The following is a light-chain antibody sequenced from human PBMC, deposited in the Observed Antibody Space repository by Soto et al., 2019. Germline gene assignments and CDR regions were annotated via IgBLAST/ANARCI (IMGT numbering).Light chain of an antibody. V-gene: IGKV1-39*01. CDR1: QNINIY. J-gene: IGKJ2*01. Sequence: DIQMTQSPSSLSASVGYRVTIAFRASQNINIYLNWYQQRPGKAPKLLVTTAPTFQSGVPSRFSGSGSGADFTLTISGLQPEDSATYYCQQSYSYPHSFGQGTKVDIK. CDR3: QQSYSYPHS. CDR2: TAP.